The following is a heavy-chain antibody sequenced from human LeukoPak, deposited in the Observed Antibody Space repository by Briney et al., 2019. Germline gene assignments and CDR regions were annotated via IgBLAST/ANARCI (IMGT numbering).Heavy chain of an antibody. CDR2: IRSDGSST. CDR3: ARDDYNRH. V-gene: IGHV3-74*01. D-gene: IGHD4-11*01. J-gene: IGHJ4*02. CDR1: GFTFSSYW. Sequence: GGSLRLSCAASGFTFSSYWMHWVRHAPGKGLVWVSRIRSDGSSTTYADSVKGRFTISRDNTKNTLYLQMNSLRADDTAVYYCARDDYNRHWGQGTLVTVSS.